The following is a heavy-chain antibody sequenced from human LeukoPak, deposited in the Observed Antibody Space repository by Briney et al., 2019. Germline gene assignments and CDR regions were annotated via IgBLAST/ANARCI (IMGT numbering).Heavy chain of an antibody. J-gene: IGHJ4*02. Sequence: AGGPLRLSCAASGFTFRRFWMSWVRRAPGKGLEWLANIKQDGSEKYYVDSVKGRFTISRDNAKNSLYLQMNSLRAEDTAVFYCARDGTYTDYDPDFDIWGQGTLVTVSS. CDR1: GFTFRRFW. D-gene: IGHD5-12*01. V-gene: IGHV3-7*04. CDR2: IKQDGSEK. CDR3: ARDGTYTDYDPDFDI.